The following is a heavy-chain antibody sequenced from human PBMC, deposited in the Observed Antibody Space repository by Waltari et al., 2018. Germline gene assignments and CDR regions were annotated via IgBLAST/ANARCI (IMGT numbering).Heavy chain of an antibody. CDR2: ISGNGGST. CDR1: GFTFINYA. J-gene: IGHJ4*02. Sequence: EVHLLESGGGLVQHGGSLRLSCAASGFTFINYAMTWVRRAPGRGLEWVSGISGNGGSTYYADSVKGRFTISRDKSKNTLYLQMNSLRAEDTAVYYCAKDFRGWYFDYWGQGTLVTVSS. V-gene: IGHV3-23*01. CDR3: AKDFRGWYFDY. D-gene: IGHD6-19*01.